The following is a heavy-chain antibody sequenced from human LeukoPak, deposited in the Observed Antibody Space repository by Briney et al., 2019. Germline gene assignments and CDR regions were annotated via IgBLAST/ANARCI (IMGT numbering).Heavy chain of an antibody. D-gene: IGHD3-22*01. CDR3: ARGVKQLARFYFYMDV. Sequence: PSETLSLTCGVSGGSFSGYLWNWVRQSPRQGLEWIGEINHSGTTNYNPSLKSRVTISIDRSRNQFSLNLTSVTAADTAVFYCARGVKQLARFYFYMDVWGKGTTVTVSS. J-gene: IGHJ6*03. V-gene: IGHV4-34*01. CDR2: INHSGTT. CDR1: GGSFSGYL.